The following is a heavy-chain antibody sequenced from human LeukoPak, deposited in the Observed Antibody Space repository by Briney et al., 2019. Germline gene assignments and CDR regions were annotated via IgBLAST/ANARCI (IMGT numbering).Heavy chain of an antibody. CDR3: ARDEDAFDI. CDR1: GFTFSSNA. V-gene: IGHV3-7*01. J-gene: IGHJ3*02. Sequence: GGSLRLSCAASGFTFSSNAMSWVRQAPGKGLEWVANIKQDGSEKYYVDSVKGRFTISRDNAKNSLYLQMNSLRAEDTAVYYCARDEDAFDIWGQGTMVTVTS. CDR2: IKQDGSEK.